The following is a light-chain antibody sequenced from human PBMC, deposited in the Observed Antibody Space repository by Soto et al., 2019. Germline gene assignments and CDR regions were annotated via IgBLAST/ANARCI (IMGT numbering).Light chain of an antibody. CDR1: QNVRSPY. CDR2: AAA. V-gene: IGKV3-20*01. Sequence: EIVLTQSPGTLSLSPGERATLSCRASQNVRSPYLAWYQQKPGQAPRLLIYAAASRAAGIPDRFSGSGSGTGFNLSISRLEPDDVAVYYGEHYGNSAWTFGQGTKVEIK. CDR3: EHYGNSAWT. J-gene: IGKJ1*01.